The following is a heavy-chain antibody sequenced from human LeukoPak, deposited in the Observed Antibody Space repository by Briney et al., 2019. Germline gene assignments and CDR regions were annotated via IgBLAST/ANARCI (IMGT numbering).Heavy chain of an antibody. CDR1: GGSISSYY. Sequence: SETLSLTCTVSGGSISSYYWSWIRQPAGKGLEWIGRIYTSGSTNYNPSLKSRVTISVDTSKNQFSLKLSSVTAADTAVYYCASPRGLWGAFQHWGQGTLVTVSS. CDR3: ASPRGLWGAFQH. V-gene: IGHV4-4*07. D-gene: IGHD3-16*01. J-gene: IGHJ1*01. CDR2: IYTSGST.